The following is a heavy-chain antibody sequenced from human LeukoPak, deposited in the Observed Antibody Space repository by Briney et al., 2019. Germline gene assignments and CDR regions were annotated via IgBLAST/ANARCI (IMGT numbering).Heavy chain of an antibody. Sequence: GASVKVSCTASGYTFTSYGISWVRQALGQGLEWMGWISAYNGNTNYAQKLQGRVTMTTDTSTSTAYMELRSLRSDDTAVYYCARDIPIYYYDSSGYHRLFDYWGQGTLVTVSS. CDR3: ARDIPIYYYDSSGYHRLFDY. CDR2: ISAYNGNT. V-gene: IGHV1-18*01. CDR1: GYTFTSYG. J-gene: IGHJ4*02. D-gene: IGHD3-22*01.